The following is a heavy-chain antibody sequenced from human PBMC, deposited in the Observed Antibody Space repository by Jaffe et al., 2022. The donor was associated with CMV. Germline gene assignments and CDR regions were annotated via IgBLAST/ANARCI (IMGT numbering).Heavy chain of an antibody. CDR2: IYYSGST. V-gene: IGHV4-59*01. CDR1: GGSISSYY. D-gene: IGHD2-2*01. J-gene: IGHJ2*01. Sequence: QVQLQESGPGLVKPSETLSLTCTVSGGSISSYYWSWIRQPPGKGLEWIGYIYYSGSTNYNPSLKSRVTISVDTSKNQFSLKLSSVTAADTAVYYCARASRDGSNWYFDLWGRGTLVTVSS. CDR3: ARASRDGSNWYFDL.